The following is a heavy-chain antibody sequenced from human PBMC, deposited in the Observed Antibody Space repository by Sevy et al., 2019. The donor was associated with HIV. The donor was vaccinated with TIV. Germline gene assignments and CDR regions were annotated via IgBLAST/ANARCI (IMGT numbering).Heavy chain of an antibody. CDR2: INQDGSEK. V-gene: IGHV3-7*01. Sequence: GGSLRLSCVGSGITISSHWMNWVRQAPGKGLEWVANINQDGSEKYHVHSVKGRFTISRDNAKNSGYLQMHSLRVEDSGVYYCARAMGVWGQGTTVTVS. CDR3: ARAMGV. CDR1: GITISSHW. J-gene: IGHJ6*02.